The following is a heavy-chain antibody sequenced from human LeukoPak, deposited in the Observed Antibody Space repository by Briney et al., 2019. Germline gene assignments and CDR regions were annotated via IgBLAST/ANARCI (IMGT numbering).Heavy chain of an antibody. CDR3: ARDEYSGFDQSKHFDS. J-gene: IGHJ4*02. CDR1: GYTXSGYY. CDR2: INPNSGGT. V-gene: IGHV1-2*02. Sequence: ASVKVSCKASGYTXSGYYMHWVRQAPGQGPEWMGWINPNSGGTNYAQKFQGRVTMTRDTSISTAYMDLSRLRSDDTAVYYCARDEYSGFDQSKHFDSWGQGTLVTVSS. D-gene: IGHD5-12*01.